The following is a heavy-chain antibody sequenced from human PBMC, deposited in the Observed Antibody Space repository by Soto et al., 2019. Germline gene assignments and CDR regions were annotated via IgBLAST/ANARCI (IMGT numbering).Heavy chain of an antibody. Sequence: SETLSLTCTVSGGSISSYYWSWIRQPPGKGPEWIGYIYYRGSTNYNPSLKSRVSISVDTSKNQFSLKLSSVTAADTAVYYCARQLNYYYYMDVWGKGTTVTVSS. CDR3: ARQLNYYYYMDV. CDR2: IYYRGST. CDR1: GGSISSYY. V-gene: IGHV4-59*08. J-gene: IGHJ6*03.